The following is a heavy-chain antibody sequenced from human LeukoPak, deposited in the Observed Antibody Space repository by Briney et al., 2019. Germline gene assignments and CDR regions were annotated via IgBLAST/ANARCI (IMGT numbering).Heavy chain of an antibody. V-gene: IGHV4-34*01. Sequence: PSETLSLTCAVYGGSFSGYYWSWIRQPPGKGLEWIGEINHSGSTNYNPSLKSRVTISVDTSKNQFSLKLSSVTAADTAVYYCASNLPEAPPGIQLWLKYWGQGTLVTVSS. D-gene: IGHD5-18*01. CDR1: GGSFSGYY. CDR3: ASNLPEAPPGIQLWLKY. CDR2: INHSGST. J-gene: IGHJ4*02.